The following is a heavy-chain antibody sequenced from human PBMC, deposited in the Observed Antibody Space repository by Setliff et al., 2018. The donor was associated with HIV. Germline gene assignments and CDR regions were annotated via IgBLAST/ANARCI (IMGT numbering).Heavy chain of an antibody. J-gene: IGHJ4*02. CDR2: IDKDGTTT. V-gene: IGHV3-74*01. CDR3: ASSLEFYYDTNGFYGFDY. CDR1: GFTFSSYS. D-gene: IGHD3-22*01. Sequence: PGGSLRLSCVVSGFTFSSYSMDWVRQTPGKGPVWVSRIDKDGTTTSYADSVKGRFIISRDNAKITLYLQMKSLRAEDTAVYYCASSLEFYYDTNGFYGFDYWGQGTRVTVSS.